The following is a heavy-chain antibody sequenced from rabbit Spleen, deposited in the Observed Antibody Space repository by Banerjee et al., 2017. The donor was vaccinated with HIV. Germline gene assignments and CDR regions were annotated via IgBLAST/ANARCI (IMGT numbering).Heavy chain of an antibody. CDR1: GLDFSGNYY. V-gene: IGHV1S40*01. J-gene: IGHJ4*01. D-gene: IGHD1-1*01. Sequence: QSLEESGGDLVKPGASLTLTCTASGLDFSGNYYMCWVRQAPGKGLELSACIFGGGSGSTWYASWAKGRFTISKMSSTTVTLRMTSLTAADRATYFCARDLVGVIGWNFYLWGQGTLVTVS. CDR2: IFGGGSGST. CDR3: ARDLVGVIGWNFYL.